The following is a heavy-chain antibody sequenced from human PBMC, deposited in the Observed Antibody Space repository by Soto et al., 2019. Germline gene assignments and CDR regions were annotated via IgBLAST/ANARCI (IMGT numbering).Heavy chain of an antibody. J-gene: IGHJ6*02. V-gene: IGHV1-2*04. CDR3: ARSPGYSSGWDDTEV. D-gene: IGHD6-19*01. CDR2: INPNSGGT. CDR1: GYTFTGYY. Sequence: ASVKVSCKASGYTFTGYYMHWVRQAPGQGLEWMGWINPNSGGTNYAQKFQGWVTMTRDTSISTAYMELSRLRSDDTAVYYCARSPGYSSGWDDTEVWGQGTTVTVSS.